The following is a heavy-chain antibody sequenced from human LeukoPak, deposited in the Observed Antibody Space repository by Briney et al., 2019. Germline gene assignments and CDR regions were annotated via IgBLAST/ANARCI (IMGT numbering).Heavy chain of an antibody. Sequence: SETLSLTCAVYGGSFSGYYWSWIRQTPGKGLEWIGYKYYDGNSGNTNYNPSLESRVTISVDTSKNHVSLNLTSVTAADTAVYYCVRPESAGTKYRFDYWGQGALVTVSS. CDR1: GGSFSGYY. J-gene: IGHJ4*02. D-gene: IGHD1-1*01. CDR3: VRPESAGTKYRFDY. CDR2: KYYDGNSGNT. V-gene: IGHV4-59*01.